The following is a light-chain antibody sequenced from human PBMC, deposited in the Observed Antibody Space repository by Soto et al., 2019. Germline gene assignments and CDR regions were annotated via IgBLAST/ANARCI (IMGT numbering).Light chain of an antibody. CDR3: SSYTSTNTWV. Sequence: QSALTQPASVSGSPGQSITISCTGTSSDVGGHNYVSWYQQHPGKAPKFMIFEVSNRPSGVSNRFSGSKSGNTASLTISGLQAEDEADYYCSSYTSTNTWVFGGGTKLNVL. J-gene: IGLJ3*02. CDR2: EVS. V-gene: IGLV2-14*01. CDR1: SSDVGGHNY.